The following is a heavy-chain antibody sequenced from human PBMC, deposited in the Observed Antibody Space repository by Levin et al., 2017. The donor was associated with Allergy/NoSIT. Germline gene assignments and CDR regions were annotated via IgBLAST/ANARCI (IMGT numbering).Heavy chain of an antibody. J-gene: IGHJ4*02. D-gene: IGHD3-16*01. CDR3: ARELTFGGVRFQDY. CDR2: INPSGGST. CDR1: GYTFTSYY. Sequence: GESLKISCKASGYTFTSYYIHWVRQAPGQGLEWMGIINPSGGSTSYAQKFQGRVTMTRDTSTSTVYMELSSLRSEDTAVYYCARELTFGGVRFQDYWGQGTLVTVSS. V-gene: IGHV1-46*03.